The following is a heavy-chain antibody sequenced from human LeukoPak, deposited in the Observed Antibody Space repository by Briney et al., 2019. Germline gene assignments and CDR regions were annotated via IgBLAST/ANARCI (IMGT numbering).Heavy chain of an antibody. J-gene: IGHJ6*02. CDR2: MNPNSGNT. V-gene: IGHV1-8*01. Sequence: ASVNVSCTASGYTFTSYDINWVRQATGQGLEWMGWMNPNSGNTGYAQKFQGRVTMTRNTSISTAYMELSSLRSEDTAVYYCARGLGTPWSGYLGYYYYGMDVWGQGTTVTVSS. CDR3: ARGLGTPWSGYLGYYYYGMDV. D-gene: IGHD3-3*01. CDR1: GYTFTSYD.